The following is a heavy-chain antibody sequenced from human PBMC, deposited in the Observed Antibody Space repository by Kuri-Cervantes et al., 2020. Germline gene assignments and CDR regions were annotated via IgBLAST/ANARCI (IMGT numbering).Heavy chain of an antibody. CDR1: GYTFTSYA. Sequence: ASVKVSCKASGYTFTSYAMHWVRQAPGQGLEWMGWMNPNSGNTGYAQKFQGRVTMTRNTSISTAYMELSSLRSDDTAVYYCARDLAWVVVAAVWAVDAFDIWGQGTMVTVSS. J-gene: IGHJ3*02. CDR2: MNPNSGNT. D-gene: IGHD2-15*01. CDR3: ARDLAWVVVAAVWAVDAFDI. V-gene: IGHV1-8*02.